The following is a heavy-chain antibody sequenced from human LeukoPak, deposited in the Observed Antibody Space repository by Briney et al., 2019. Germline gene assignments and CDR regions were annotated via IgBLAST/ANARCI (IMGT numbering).Heavy chain of an antibody. CDR3: ARGSVRGEFDP. V-gene: IGHV4-38-2*02. D-gene: IGHD3-10*01. CDR2: IYHSGST. J-gene: IGHJ5*02. CDR1: GYSISSGYY. Sequence: SETLSLTCTVSGYSISSGYYWGWIRPPPGKGLEWIGSIYHSGSTYYNPSLKSRVTISVDTSKNQFSLKLGSVTAADTAVYSCARGSVRGEFDPWGQGTLVTVSS.